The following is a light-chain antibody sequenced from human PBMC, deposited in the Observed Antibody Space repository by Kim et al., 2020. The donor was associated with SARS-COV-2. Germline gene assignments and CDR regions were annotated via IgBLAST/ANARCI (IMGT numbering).Light chain of an antibody. CDR1: SNDIGHYNY. CDR2: EVT. V-gene: IGLV2-8*01. J-gene: IGLJ2*01. Sequence: GQSVTISCTATSNDIGHYNYVSWYQQNPGKAPKLIIYEVTKRPSGVPDRFSGSKSGNTASLTVSGLQAEDEADYYCSSYGGNNDLVFGGGTQLTVL. CDR3: SSYGGNNDLV.